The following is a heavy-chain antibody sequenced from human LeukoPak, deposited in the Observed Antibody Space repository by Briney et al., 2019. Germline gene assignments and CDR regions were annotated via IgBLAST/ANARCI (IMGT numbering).Heavy chain of an antibody. V-gene: IGHV4-38-2*02. CDR1: GYSISSGYY. CDR3: ARDQGAEYYGSGSPTDY. Sequence: SETLSLTCTVSGYSISSGYYWGWIRQPPGKGLEWIGSIYHSGSTYYNPSLKSRVTKSLDTSKNQFYLKLTSVTAADTAVYYCARDQGAEYYGSGSPTDYWGQGTLVTVSS. J-gene: IGHJ4*02. CDR2: IYHSGST. D-gene: IGHD3-10*01.